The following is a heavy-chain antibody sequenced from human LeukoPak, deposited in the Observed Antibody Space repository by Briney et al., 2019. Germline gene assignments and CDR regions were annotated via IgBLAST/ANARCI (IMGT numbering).Heavy chain of an antibody. CDR1: GFTLSTYG. Sequence: GGSLRLSCAASGFTLSTYGMHWVRQAPGKGPEWVAVISDDGSTKYYTDSVKGRFTISRGNSKNTLYLQMDSLRTEDTAVYYCASLTYYFDSSGYYPGYFQHWGQGTLVTVSS. CDR2: ISDDGSTK. D-gene: IGHD3-22*01. V-gene: IGHV3-30*03. J-gene: IGHJ1*01. CDR3: ASLTYYFDSSGYYPGYFQH.